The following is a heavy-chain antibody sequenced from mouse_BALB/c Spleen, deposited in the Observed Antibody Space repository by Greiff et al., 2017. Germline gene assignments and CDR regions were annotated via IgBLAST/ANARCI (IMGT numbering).Heavy chain of an antibody. V-gene: IGHV5-17*02. CDR1: GFTFSSFG. D-gene: IGHD2-10*02. CDR3: ARYPYGNYGYFDV. J-gene: IGHJ1*01. CDR2: ISSGSSTI. Sequence: EVQRVESGGGLVQPGGSRKLSCAASGFTFSSFGMHWVRQAPEKGLEWVAYISSGSSTIYYADTVKGRFTISRDNPKNTLFLQMTSLRSEDTAMYYCARYPYGNYGYFDVWGAGTTVTVSS.